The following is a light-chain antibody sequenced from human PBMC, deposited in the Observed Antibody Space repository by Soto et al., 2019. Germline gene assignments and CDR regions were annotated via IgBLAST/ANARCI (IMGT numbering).Light chain of an antibody. J-gene: IGKJ5*01. V-gene: IGKV1-9*01. CDR2: AAS. CDR3: QQFNSYPIT. Sequence: DIQLTQSPSFVSASVGDRVTITCRASQGISNYLAWYQQKPGKAPKLLIYAASTLHGGVPSRFSGSGSGTEFTLTISSLQPEDFATYYCQQFNSYPITFVQGTRLEIK. CDR1: QGISNY.